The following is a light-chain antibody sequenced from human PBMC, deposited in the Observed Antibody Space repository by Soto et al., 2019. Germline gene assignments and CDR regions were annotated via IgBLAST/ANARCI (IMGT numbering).Light chain of an antibody. CDR3: QQYDHH. Sequence: DIQMTQSPSTLSASVGDRVTITCRASQSIDIWLAWYQQRPGKAPKLLIYEASSLESGVPSRFSGSGSGTEFTLTISSLQPDDFATYYCQQYDHHFGQGTKLEIK. CDR2: EAS. J-gene: IGKJ2*01. CDR1: QSIDIW. V-gene: IGKV1-5*01.